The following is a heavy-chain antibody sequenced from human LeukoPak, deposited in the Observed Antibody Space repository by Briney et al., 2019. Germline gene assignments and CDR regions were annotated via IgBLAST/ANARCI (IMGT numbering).Heavy chain of an antibody. CDR2: INSDGSST. Sequence: GGSLRLSCAVSGFTFSSYWMHWVRQAPGPGLVWVSRINSDGSSTSYADPVKGRFTISRDNANNTLYLQMNSLRAEDTAVYYCARSNWFDPWGQGTLVTVSS. CDR1: GFTFSSYW. V-gene: IGHV3-74*01. CDR3: ARSNWFDP. J-gene: IGHJ5*02.